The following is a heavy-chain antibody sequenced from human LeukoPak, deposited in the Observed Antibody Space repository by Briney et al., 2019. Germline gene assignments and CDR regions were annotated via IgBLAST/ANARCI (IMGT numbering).Heavy chain of an antibody. CDR2: IYTSGST. D-gene: IGHD3-16*01. Sequence: KPSETLSLTCTVSGGSISSYYWSWIRQPAGKGLEWIGRIYTSGSTNYNPSLKSRVTISVDTSKNQFSLKLSSVTAADTAVYYCARGFRAFGGVIFDYWGQGTLVTVSS. CDR3: ARGFRAFGGVIFDY. CDR1: GGSISSYY. V-gene: IGHV4-4*07. J-gene: IGHJ4*02.